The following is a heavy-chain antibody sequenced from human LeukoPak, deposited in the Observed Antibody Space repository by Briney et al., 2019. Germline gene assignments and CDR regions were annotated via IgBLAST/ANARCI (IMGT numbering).Heavy chain of an antibody. J-gene: IGHJ4*02. D-gene: IGHD4-17*01. CDR2: IYYSGST. V-gene: IGHV4-39*07. CDR3: AREKADYGDYLDY. CDR1: GGSISSSSYY. Sequence: PSETLSLTCTVSGGSISSSSYYWGWIRQPPGKGLEWIGSIYYSGSTYYNPSLKSRVTISVDTSKNQFSLKLSSVTAADTAVYYCAREKADYGDYLDYWGQGTLVTVSS.